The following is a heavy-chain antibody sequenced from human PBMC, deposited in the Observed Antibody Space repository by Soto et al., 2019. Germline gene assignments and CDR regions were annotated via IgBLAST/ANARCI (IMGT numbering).Heavy chain of an antibody. CDR2: IYYSGST. Sequence: TLSLTCTVSGGSISTYYWNWIRQPPGKGLEWIGYIYYSGSTNYNPSLKSRVTISLDTSKNQFSLKLSSVTAADTAVYYCAXXXXXXXXXXGXDYXGQGTLVTVSS. V-gene: IGHV4-59*08. CDR1: GGSISTYY. J-gene: IGHJ4*02. CDR3: AXXXXXXXXXXGXDY.